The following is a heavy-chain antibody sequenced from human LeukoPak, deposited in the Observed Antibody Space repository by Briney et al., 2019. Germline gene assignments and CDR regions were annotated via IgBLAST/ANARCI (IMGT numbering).Heavy chain of an antibody. CDR2: IYPGDSDT. Sequence: GESLKISCKGSGYSFTSYWIGWVRQMPGKGLEWMGIIYPGDSDTRYSPSFQGQVTISADKSISTAYLQWSSLKASDTAMYYCASTTRRSSGWIYGMDVWGKGTTVTVSS. CDR3: ASTTRRSSGWIYGMDV. V-gene: IGHV5-51*01. CDR1: GYSFTSYW. D-gene: IGHD6-19*01. J-gene: IGHJ6*04.